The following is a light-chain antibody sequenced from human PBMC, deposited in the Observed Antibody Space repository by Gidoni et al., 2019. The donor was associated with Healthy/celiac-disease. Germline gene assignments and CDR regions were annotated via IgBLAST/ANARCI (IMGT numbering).Light chain of an antibody. CDR1: QGISSY. J-gene: IGKJ2*01. CDR2: AAS. V-gene: IGKV1-8*01. CDR3: QQYYSYPPT. Sequence: AIRMTQSPSSFSASTGDRVTITCRASQGISSYLAWYQQKQGTAPKLMIYAASTLQSGVPSRFSGSGSGTDFTLTISCLQSEDFATYYCQQYYSYPPTFGQGTKLEIK.